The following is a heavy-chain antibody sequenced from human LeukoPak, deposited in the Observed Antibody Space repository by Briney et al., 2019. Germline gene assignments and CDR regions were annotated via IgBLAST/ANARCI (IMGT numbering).Heavy chain of an antibody. CDR1: GYTFTGYY. J-gene: IGHJ3*02. V-gene: IGHV1-18*04. CDR2: ISAYNGNT. D-gene: IGHD6-13*01. Sequence: ASVKVSCKASGYTFTGYYMHWVRQAPGQGLEWMGWISAYNGNTNYAQKLQGRVTMTTDTSTSTVYMELRSLRSDDTAVYYCARSSSWSAGGFDIWGQGTMVTVSS. CDR3: ARSSSWSAGGFDI.